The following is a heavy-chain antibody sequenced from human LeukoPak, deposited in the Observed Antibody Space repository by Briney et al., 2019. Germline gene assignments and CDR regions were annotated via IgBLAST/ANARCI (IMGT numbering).Heavy chain of an antibody. CDR3: ARGRGAAAGIGVRSWFDP. CDR2: IYYSGST. J-gene: IGHJ5*02. D-gene: IGHD6-13*01. CDR1: GGSISSSSYY. V-gene: IGHV4-39*01. Sequence: PSETLSLTCTVSGGSISSSSYYWGWIRQPPGKGLGWIGSIYYSGSTYYNPSLKSRVTISVDTSKNQFSLKLSSVTAADTAVYYCARGRGAAAGIGVRSWFDPWGQGTLVTVSS.